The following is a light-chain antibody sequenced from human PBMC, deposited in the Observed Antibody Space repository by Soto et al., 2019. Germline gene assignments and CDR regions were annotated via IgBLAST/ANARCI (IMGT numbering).Light chain of an antibody. Sequence: DIQMTQSPSTLSASVGDRVTITCRASQRISSWLAWYQQKSGKAPKLLIHDASSLESGVPSRFSGSGSGTEFTLTISSLQPDDFATYYCQYYSSYSPTFGPGTKVDIK. V-gene: IGKV1-5*01. J-gene: IGKJ3*01. CDR2: DAS. CDR3: QYYSSYSPT. CDR1: QRISSW.